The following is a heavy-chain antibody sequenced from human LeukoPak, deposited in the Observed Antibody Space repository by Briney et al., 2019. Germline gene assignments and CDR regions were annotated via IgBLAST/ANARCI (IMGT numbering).Heavy chain of an antibody. V-gene: IGHV4-31*03. CDR1: GDSISSSGYY. Sequence: SETLSLTCTVSGDSISSSGYYWSWIRQHPGKGLEWIGYIYNSGTTYYNPSLKSRFSISVHTSKNQFSLKLSSVTAADTAVYYCARSVDSYDLHPWGQGTLVTVSS. D-gene: IGHD5-18*01. CDR2: IYNSGTT. CDR3: ARSVDSYDLHP. J-gene: IGHJ5*02.